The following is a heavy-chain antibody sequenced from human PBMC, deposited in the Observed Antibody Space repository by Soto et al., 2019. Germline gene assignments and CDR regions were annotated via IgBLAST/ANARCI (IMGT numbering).Heavy chain of an antibody. Sequence: ASVKFSCKASGYTFTSYGISWVRQAPGQGLEWMGWISAYNGNTNYAQKLQGRVTMTTDTSTSTAYMELRSLRSDDTAVYYCARLLSGWDAFDIWGQGTMVTVSS. CDR2: ISAYNGNT. CDR1: GYTFTSYG. D-gene: IGHD6-19*01. J-gene: IGHJ3*02. CDR3: ARLLSGWDAFDI. V-gene: IGHV1-18*04.